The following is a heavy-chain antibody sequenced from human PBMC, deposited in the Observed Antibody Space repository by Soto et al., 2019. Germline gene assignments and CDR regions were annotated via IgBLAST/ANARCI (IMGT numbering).Heavy chain of an antibody. CDR1: GFTFSSYA. Sequence: GGSLRLSCAASGFTFSSYAMSWVRQAPGKGLEWVAMIRERAGGAYYADSVEGRFTISRDNSENTLYLQMNSLRAEDTALYYCAKDRGDNSGCAIFDSWGQGTPVTVSS. J-gene: IGHJ4*02. V-gene: IGHV3-23*01. CDR3: AKDRGDNSGCAIFDS. CDR2: IRERAGGA. D-gene: IGHD3-22*01.